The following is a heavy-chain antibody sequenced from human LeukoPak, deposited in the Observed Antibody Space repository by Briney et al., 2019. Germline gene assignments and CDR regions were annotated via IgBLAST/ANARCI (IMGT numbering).Heavy chain of an antibody. CDR2: IVVGSGNT. D-gene: IGHD6-13*01. CDR3: AARAGQQLAQGRYYYYGMDV. Sequence: GTSVKVSCKASGFTFTSSAMQWVRQARGQRLEGIGWIVVGSGNTNCAQKFQERVTITRDISTSTAYMELSSLTSDATAVYYCAARAGQQLAQGRYYYYGMDVWGQGTTVTVSS. J-gene: IGHJ6*02. CDR1: GFTFTSSA. V-gene: IGHV1-58*02.